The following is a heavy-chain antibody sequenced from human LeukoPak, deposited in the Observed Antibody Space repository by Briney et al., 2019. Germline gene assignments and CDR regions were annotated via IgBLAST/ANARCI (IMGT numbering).Heavy chain of an antibody. CDR2: IYTSGST. D-gene: IGHD1-14*01. CDR3: ASEGIRDYYYYYMDV. Sequence: PSETLPLTCTVSGGSISSGSYYWSWIRQPAGKGLEWIGRIYTSGSTNYNPSLKSRVTISVDTSKNQFSLKLSSVTAADTAVYYCASEGIRDYYYYYMDVWGKGTTVTISS. CDR1: GGSISSGSYY. V-gene: IGHV4-61*02. J-gene: IGHJ6*03.